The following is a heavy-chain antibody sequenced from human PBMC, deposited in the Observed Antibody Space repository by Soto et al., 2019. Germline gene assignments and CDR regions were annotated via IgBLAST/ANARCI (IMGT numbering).Heavy chain of an antibody. CDR2: IRGNGDPP. Sequence: GGSLRLSCSASGFTFSNYAMHWVRQAPGKGLEYVSGIRGNGDPPFYADSVKGRFTISRDNSKNTLYLQMTSLSADDTAVYYCVKSRGGNNFDFFDWGQGGLVTVSS. D-gene: IGHD5-12*01. CDR1: GFTFSNYA. CDR3: VKSRGGNNFDFFD. J-gene: IGHJ4*02. V-gene: IGHV3-64D*06.